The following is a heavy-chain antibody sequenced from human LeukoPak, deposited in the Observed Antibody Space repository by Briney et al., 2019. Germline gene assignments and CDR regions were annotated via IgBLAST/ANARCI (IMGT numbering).Heavy chain of an antibody. Sequence: GGSLSLSCAASGFTFDSYAMNWVRQAPGKGLEWVSSISGGGITKYSASVKGRFTISRDNSKYTLFLQMNSLRAEDTAVYYCAKYGVDCSSTSCYPLYYMDVWGKGTTVTVSS. CDR1: GFTFDSYA. CDR2: ISGGGIT. J-gene: IGHJ6*03. CDR3: AKYGVDCSSTSCYPLYYMDV. V-gene: IGHV3-23*01. D-gene: IGHD2-2*01.